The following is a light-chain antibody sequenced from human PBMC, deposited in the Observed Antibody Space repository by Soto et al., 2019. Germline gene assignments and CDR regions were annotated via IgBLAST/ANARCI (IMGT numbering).Light chain of an antibody. Sequence: EIVLTKSPGTLSLSPGERATLSCRASHSVSSSYLAGYQQKPGQAPRLLIYCASSRATGIPDRFSGSGSGTDCTLTISRLEPEDFAVYYCQQYGSSPPITFGQGTRLEIK. CDR2: CAS. V-gene: IGKV3-20*01. CDR1: HSVSSSY. J-gene: IGKJ5*01. CDR3: QQYGSSPPIT.